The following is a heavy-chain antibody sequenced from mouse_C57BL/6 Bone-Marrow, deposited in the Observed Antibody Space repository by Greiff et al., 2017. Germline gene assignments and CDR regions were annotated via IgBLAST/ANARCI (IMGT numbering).Heavy chain of an antibody. J-gene: IGHJ3*01. CDR2: INPGSGGT. CDR3: ARSKNCDSWFAY. CDR1: GYAFTNYL. Sequence: VKRMESGAELVRPGTSVKVSCKASGYAFTNYLIEWVKQRPGQGLEWIGVINPGSGGTNYNEKFKGKATLTADKSSSTAYMQLSSLTSEDSAVYFCARSKNCDSWFAYWGQGTLVTVSA. D-gene: IGHD4-1*01. V-gene: IGHV1-54*01.